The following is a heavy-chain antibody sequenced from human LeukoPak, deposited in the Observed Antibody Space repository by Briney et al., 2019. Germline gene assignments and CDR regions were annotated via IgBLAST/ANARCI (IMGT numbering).Heavy chain of an antibody. J-gene: IGHJ4*02. V-gene: IGHV4-59*01. CDR2: INYSGST. Sequence: SETLSLTCTVSGGSISSYYWSWIRQPPGKGLEWIGYINYSGSTNYNPSLKSRVTISVDTSKNQFSLKLSSVTAADTAVYYCARDGLYGSGLDYWGQGTLVTVSS. D-gene: IGHD3-10*01. CDR1: GGSISSYY. CDR3: ARDGLYGSGLDY.